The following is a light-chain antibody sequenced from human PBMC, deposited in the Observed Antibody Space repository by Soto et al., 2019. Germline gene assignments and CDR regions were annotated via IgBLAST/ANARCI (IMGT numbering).Light chain of an antibody. CDR2: GAA. J-gene: IGKJ5*01. V-gene: IGKV3-15*01. Sequence: EIVLTQSPATLSLSPGERATLSCRASQSVSSNLAWYQKKPGQAPRLLIFGAATRATGIPARCIGGGSGTELTLTISSLQYEDDAVYYCKQYKDWPPFTFGQGTRLEIK. CDR1: QSVSSN. CDR3: KQYKDWPPFT.